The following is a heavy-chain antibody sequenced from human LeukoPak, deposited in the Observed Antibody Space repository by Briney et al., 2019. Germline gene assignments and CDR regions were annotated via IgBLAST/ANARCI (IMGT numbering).Heavy chain of an antibody. CDR3: VKDALRYCSSTSCYADY. V-gene: IGHV3-64D*06. CDR2: ISSNGGST. Sequence: GGSLRLSCSASGFTFSSYAMHWVRQAPGKGLEYVSAISSNGGSTYYADPVKGRFTISRDNSKNTLYLQMSSLRAEDTAVYYCVKDALRYCSSTSCYADYWGQGTLVTVSS. J-gene: IGHJ4*02. CDR1: GFTFSSYA. D-gene: IGHD2-2*01.